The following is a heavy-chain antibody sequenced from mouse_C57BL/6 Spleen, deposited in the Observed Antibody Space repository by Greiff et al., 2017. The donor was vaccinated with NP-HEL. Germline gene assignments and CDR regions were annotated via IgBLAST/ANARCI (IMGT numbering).Heavy chain of an antibody. CDR3: ARFSYYYGSSWVDY. Sequence: VQLKESGGGLVQPGGSLSLSCAASGFTFTDYYMSWVRQPPGKALEWLGFIRNKANGYTTEYSASVKGRFTISRDNSQSILYLQMNALRAEDSATYYCARFSYYYGSSWVDYWGQGTSVTVSS. J-gene: IGHJ4*01. D-gene: IGHD1-1*01. CDR1: GFTFTDYY. V-gene: IGHV7-3*01. CDR2: IRNKANGYTT.